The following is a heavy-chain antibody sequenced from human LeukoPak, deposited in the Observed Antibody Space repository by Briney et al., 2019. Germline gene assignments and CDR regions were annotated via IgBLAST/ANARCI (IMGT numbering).Heavy chain of an antibody. V-gene: IGHV1-8*01. D-gene: IGHD2-2*01. Sequence: ASVKVSCKASGYTFTSYDINWVRQATGQGLEWMGWMNPNSGNTGYAQKFQGRVTMTRNTSISTAYMELSSLRSEDTAVYYCASVPIVPAAINWFDPWGQGTLVTVSS. CDR2: MNPNSGNT. CDR3: ASVPIVPAAINWFDP. CDR1: GYTFTSYD. J-gene: IGHJ5*02.